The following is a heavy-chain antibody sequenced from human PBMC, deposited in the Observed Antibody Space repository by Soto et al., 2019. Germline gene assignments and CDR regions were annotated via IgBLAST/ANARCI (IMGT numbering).Heavy chain of an antibody. CDR1: GGTFSRYA. CDR3: ARETVEYCGGDCHDAFDI. Sequence: QVQLVQSGAEVKKPGSSVKVSCKASGGTFSRYAISWVRRAPGQGLEWMGGIITMFGTANYAQKFQGRVTXXAXXSTSTAYMELSSLRSEDTAVYYCARETVEYCGGDCHDAFDIWGQGTLVTVSS. D-gene: IGHD2-21*02. CDR2: IITMFGTA. J-gene: IGHJ3*02. V-gene: IGHV1-69*12.